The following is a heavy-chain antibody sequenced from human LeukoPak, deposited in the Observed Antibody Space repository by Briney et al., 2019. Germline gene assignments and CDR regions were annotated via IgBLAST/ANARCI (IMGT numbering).Heavy chain of an antibody. Sequence: PGGSLRLSCAASGFTFSVYSMSWIRQAPGKGLEWVSVIYSDGSTYYADSVKGRFTISRDNSKNTLYLQMNSLRVEDMAVYYCARDLSYWGQGTLVTVSS. CDR3: ARDLSY. CDR1: GFTFSVYS. D-gene: IGHD3-9*01. CDR2: IYSDGST. V-gene: IGHV3-53*01. J-gene: IGHJ4*02.